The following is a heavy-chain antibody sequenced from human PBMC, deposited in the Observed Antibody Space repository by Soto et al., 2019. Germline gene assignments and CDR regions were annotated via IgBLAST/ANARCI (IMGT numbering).Heavy chain of an antibody. V-gene: IGHV3-74*01. CDR2: ITGDGGGT. CDR3: ARGPVAMSGMGIDY. J-gene: IGHJ4*02. D-gene: IGHD1-1*01. CDR1: GFTFTNYW. Sequence: GGSLRLSCAASGFTFTNYWMHWVRQAPGKGLVWVSRITGDGGGTTYADFVKGRMTISRDNAKNTVYLQMDSLGVEDTAVYFCARGPVAMSGMGIDYWGQGTLVTVSS.